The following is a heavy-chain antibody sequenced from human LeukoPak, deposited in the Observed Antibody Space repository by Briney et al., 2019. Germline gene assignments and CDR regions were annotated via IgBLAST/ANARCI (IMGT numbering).Heavy chain of an antibody. CDR3: ARESGGFDP. Sequence: GGSLTLSCAASGFTFSSYEMTWARQAPGTGLEWVSYIGSSGNSMYYADSVKGRFTISRDYAKKSLYLQMNSLRAEDTAVYYCARESGGFDPWGQGTLVTVSS. D-gene: IGHD3-10*01. J-gene: IGHJ5*02. CDR1: GFTFSSYE. V-gene: IGHV3-48*03. CDR2: IGSSGNSM.